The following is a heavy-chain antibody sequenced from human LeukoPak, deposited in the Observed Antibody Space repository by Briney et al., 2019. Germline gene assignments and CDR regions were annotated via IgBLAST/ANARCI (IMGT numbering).Heavy chain of an antibody. CDR1: GDSVSGNSAA. CDR3: ARASLYGSGFFDY. Sequence: KPSQTLSLTCAISGDSVSGNSAAWHWIRQSPSRGLEWLGRTYYRSKWYNDYAGSVKSRITINPDTSKNQFSLQLNSVTPEDTAVYYCARASLYGSGFFDYWGQGTLVTVSS. D-gene: IGHD3-10*01. V-gene: IGHV6-1*01. J-gene: IGHJ4*02. CDR2: TYYRSKWYN.